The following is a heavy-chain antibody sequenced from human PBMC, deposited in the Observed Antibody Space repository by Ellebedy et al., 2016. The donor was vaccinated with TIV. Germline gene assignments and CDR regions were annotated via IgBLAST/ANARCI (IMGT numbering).Heavy chain of an antibody. Sequence: MPSETLSLTCTVSGDSVSSGSYYWNWIRQPPGKGLEWIGSIYYTGRTNYNPSLKSRVTMSVDTSKNQFSLKLSSVTAADTAVYYCARDTVTANWGPLFDYWGQGTLVTVSS. V-gene: IGHV4-61*01. CDR1: GDSVSSGSYY. CDR3: ARDTVTANWGPLFDY. J-gene: IGHJ4*02. CDR2: IYYTGRT. D-gene: IGHD7-27*01.